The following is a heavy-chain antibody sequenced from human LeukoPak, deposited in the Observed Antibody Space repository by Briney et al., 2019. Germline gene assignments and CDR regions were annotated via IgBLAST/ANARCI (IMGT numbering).Heavy chain of an antibody. Sequence: ASVKVSCKVSGYTLTELSMHWVRQAPGKGLEWMGGFDPEDGETIYAQKFQGRVTMTEDTSTDTAYMELSSLRSGDTAVYYCATDRLYYDILTGYPRGFDYWGQGTLVTVSS. D-gene: IGHD3-9*01. J-gene: IGHJ4*02. CDR3: ATDRLYYDILTGYPRGFDY. CDR2: FDPEDGET. V-gene: IGHV1-24*01. CDR1: GYTLTELS.